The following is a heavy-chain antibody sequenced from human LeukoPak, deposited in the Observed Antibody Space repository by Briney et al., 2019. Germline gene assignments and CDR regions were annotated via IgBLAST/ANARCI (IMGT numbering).Heavy chain of an antibody. CDR1: GFTFSAYW. Sequence: GGSLRLSCAASGFTFSAYWMAWVRQAPGKGLEWVANMKQDGREKHYVDSVKGRFTISRDNAKNTLYLLMNSLRAEDTAVFYCAKTMTAGYSSGPSDYWGQGTLVTVSS. V-gene: IGHV3-7*03. J-gene: IGHJ4*02. D-gene: IGHD6-19*01. CDR2: MKQDGREK. CDR3: AKTMTAGYSSGPSDY.